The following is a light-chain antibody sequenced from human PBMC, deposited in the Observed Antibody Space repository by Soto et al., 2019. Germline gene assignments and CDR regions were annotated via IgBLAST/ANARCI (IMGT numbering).Light chain of an antibody. CDR2: ATS. Sequence: EIVLTQSPGTLSLSPGERATLSCRASQSVSTSYLAWYQQKPGQAPRLLIYATSSRATGIPDRFSGSGSGTDLTLNISRLKPEDFAVYYCKQYGGSPLVTFGQGTRLEIK. V-gene: IGKV3-20*01. CDR1: QSVSTSY. J-gene: IGKJ5*01. CDR3: KQYGGSPLVT.